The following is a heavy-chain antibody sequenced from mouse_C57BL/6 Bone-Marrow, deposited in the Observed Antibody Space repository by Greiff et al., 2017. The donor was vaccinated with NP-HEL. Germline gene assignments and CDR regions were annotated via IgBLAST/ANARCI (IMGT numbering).Heavy chain of an antibody. CDR3: ARPYYYGSSPYAMDY. CDR1: GYTFTSYG. J-gene: IGHJ4*01. V-gene: IGHV1-81*01. D-gene: IGHD1-1*01. CDR2: IYPRSGNT. Sequence: VQLQQSGAELARPGASVKLSCKASGYTFTSYGISWVKQRTGQGLEWIGEIYPRSGNTYYNEKFKGKATLTADKSSSTAYMELRSLTSEDSAVYFCARPYYYGSSPYAMDYWDQGTSVTVSS.